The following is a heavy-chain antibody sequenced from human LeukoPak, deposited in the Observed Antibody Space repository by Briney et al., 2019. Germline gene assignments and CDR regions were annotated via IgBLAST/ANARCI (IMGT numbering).Heavy chain of an antibody. D-gene: IGHD1-26*01. CDR2: INPNRGGT. J-gene: IGHJ4*02. V-gene: IGHV1-2*02. Sequence: ASVKVSCKASGYTFTGYYMHWVRQAPGQGREGMGWINPNRGGTNYAQKFQGRVTMTRDTSISTVYMELSRLSSDDTAVYYCARDLVGATGYWGQGTLVTVSS. CDR1: GYTFTGYY. CDR3: ARDLVGATGY.